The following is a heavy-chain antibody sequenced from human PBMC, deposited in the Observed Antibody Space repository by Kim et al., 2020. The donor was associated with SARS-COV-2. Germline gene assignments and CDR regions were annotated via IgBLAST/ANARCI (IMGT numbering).Heavy chain of an antibody. Sequence: GGSLRLSCAASGFTFSTYSMNWVRQAPGKGLEWVSYISSSSSTIYYADSVKGRFTISRDNEKNSLYLQMNSLRDEDTAVYYCARDVVVRGVSYYSMDVWGQGTTVTVSS. CDR1: GFTFSTYS. V-gene: IGHV3-48*02. D-gene: IGHD3-10*01. CDR2: ISSSSSTI. J-gene: IGHJ6*02. CDR3: ARDVVVRGVSYYSMDV.